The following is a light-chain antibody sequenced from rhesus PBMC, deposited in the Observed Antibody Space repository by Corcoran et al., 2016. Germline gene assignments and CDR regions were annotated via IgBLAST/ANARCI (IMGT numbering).Light chain of an antibody. CDR2: YAS. Sequence: DIQMTQSPSSLSASVGDTVTITCRASQGISSYLAWFQQKPGKAPKPLIYYASNLESGVPSRFSGRRSGTEFTLTISSLQPEDFATYYCQQGYNSPLAFGGGTKVEIK. CDR1: QGISSY. J-gene: IGKJ4*01. V-gene: IGKV1-37*01. CDR3: QQGYNSPLA.